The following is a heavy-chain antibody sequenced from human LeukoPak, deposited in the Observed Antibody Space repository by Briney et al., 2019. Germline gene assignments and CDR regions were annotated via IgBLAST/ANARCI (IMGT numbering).Heavy chain of an antibody. J-gene: IGHJ4*02. CDR2: ITRNGGTL. V-gene: IGHV3-9*01. Sequence: GGSLRLSCAAAGVTFHEYDFHWVRQTPGRGLEWVSGITRNGGTLGYADSVKGRFTISRDNAKNSLYLHMNSLRPDDTALYYCALSVGVTVADTLDYWGQGTLVTVSS. D-gene: IGHD4-11*01. CDR3: ALSVGVTVADTLDY. CDR1: GVTFHEYD.